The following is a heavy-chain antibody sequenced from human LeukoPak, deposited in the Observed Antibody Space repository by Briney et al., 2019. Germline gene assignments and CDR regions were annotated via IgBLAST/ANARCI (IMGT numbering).Heavy chain of an antibody. CDR2: IYHSGSS. J-gene: IGHJ6*03. D-gene: IGHD7-27*01. V-gene: IGHV4-30-2*01. CDR1: GGSITSGGYY. CDR3: ARARAPNWADYYMDV. Sequence: NPSQTLSLTCTVSGGSITSGGYYWIWIRQPPGKGLEWIGYIYHSGSSYYNPSLKSRVTISVDTSKNQFSLKLSSVTAADTAVYYCARARAPNWADYYMDVWGKGTTVTVSS.